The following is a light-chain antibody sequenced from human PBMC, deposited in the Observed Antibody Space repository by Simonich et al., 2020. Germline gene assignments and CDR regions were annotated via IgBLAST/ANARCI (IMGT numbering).Light chain of an antibody. J-gene: IGKJ1*01. CDR2: DAS. V-gene: IGKV3D-20*01. Sequence: EIVLTQSPGTLSLSPGERATLSCRASQSVSSSYLAWYQQKPGLAPRILIYDASSRATGLPDRFSGSGSGTDFTLTISRLEPEDFAVYYCQQYGSSPWTFGQGTKVEIK. CDR1: QSVSSSY. CDR3: QQYGSSPWT.